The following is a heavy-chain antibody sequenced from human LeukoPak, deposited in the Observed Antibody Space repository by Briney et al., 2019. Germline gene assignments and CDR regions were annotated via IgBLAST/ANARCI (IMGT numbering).Heavy chain of an antibody. CDR1: GYTFTSYG. V-gene: IGHV1-18*01. D-gene: IGHD1-26*01. Sequence: ASVKVSRKASGYTFTSYGISWVRQAPGQGLEWMGWISAYNGNTNYAQKLQGRVTMTTDTSTSTAYMELRSLRSDDTAVYYCARARGIVGATTSFDYWGQGTLVTVSS. J-gene: IGHJ4*02. CDR3: ARARGIVGATTSFDY. CDR2: ISAYNGNT.